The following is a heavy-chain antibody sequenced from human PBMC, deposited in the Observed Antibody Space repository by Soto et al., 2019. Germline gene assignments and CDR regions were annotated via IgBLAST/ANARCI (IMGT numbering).Heavy chain of an antibody. Sequence: PGGSLRLSCAASGFTFSSYGMHWVRQAPGKGLEWVAVISYDGSNKYYADSVKGRFTISRDNSKNTLYLQMNSLRAEDTAVYYCAKDSNSGYDTGRSEPEDYYYYYMDVWGKGTTVTVSS. CDR2: ISYDGSNK. CDR3: AKDSNSGYDTGRSEPEDYYYYYMDV. J-gene: IGHJ6*03. V-gene: IGHV3-30*18. CDR1: GFTFSSYG. D-gene: IGHD5-12*01.